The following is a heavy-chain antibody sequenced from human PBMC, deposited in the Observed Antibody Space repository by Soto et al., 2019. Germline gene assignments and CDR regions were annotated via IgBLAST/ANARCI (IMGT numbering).Heavy chain of an antibody. J-gene: IGHJ3*02. Sequence: QLQLQESGPGLVKPSETLSLTCTVSGGSISSSSYYWGWIRQPPGKGLEWIGSIYYSGSTYYNPSLKSRVTISVDTSKNQFSLKLSSVTAADTAVYYCARHGHILWWCLLFCAFDIWGQGTMVTVSS. CDR2: IYYSGST. D-gene: IGHD2-21*02. CDR1: GGSISSSSYY. CDR3: ARHGHILWWCLLFCAFDI. V-gene: IGHV4-39*01.